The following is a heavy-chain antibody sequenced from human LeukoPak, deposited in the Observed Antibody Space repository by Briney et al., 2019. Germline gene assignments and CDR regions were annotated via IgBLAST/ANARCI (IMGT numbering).Heavy chain of an antibody. J-gene: IGHJ6*02. CDR2: ISSSSSYI. Sequence: GGSLRLSCAVSGFTFSSYSMNWVRQAPGKGLEWVSSISSSSSYIFYADSVKGRFTVSRDNAKNSLYLQMNSLRAEDTAVYYCARDGPHYDLDVWGQGTTVTVSS. V-gene: IGHV3-21*01. CDR3: ARDGPHYDLDV. D-gene: IGHD3-3*01. CDR1: GFTFSSYS.